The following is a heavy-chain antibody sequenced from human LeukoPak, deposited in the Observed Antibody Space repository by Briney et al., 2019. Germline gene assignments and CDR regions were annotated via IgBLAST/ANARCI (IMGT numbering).Heavy chain of an antibody. CDR3: ARDRDQYYYGSGNDFDY. V-gene: IGHV3-30*04. Sequence: GRSLRLSCAASGFTFSGYAMHWVRQAPGKGLEWVAVISYDGSNKYYADSVKGRFTISRDNSKSTLYLQMNSLRAEDTAVYYCARDRDQYYYGSGNDFDYWGQGTLVTVSS. CDR1: GFTFSGYA. D-gene: IGHD3-10*01. J-gene: IGHJ4*02. CDR2: ISYDGSNK.